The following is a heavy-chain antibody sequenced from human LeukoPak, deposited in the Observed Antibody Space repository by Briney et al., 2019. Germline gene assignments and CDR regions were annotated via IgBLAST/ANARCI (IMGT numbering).Heavy chain of an antibody. V-gene: IGHV3-7*03. CDR1: GFTFSTYG. J-gene: IGHJ4*02. CDR3: ARDRAYSAFDY. D-gene: IGHD1-26*01. CDR2: INPDGSEK. Sequence: GGSLRLSCAASGFTFSTYGMTWVRQAPGRGLERVAIINPDGSEKYYLESLKGRITISRDNAENSVHLQMNSLKAEDTAIYYCARDRAYSAFDYWGQGTLVTVSS.